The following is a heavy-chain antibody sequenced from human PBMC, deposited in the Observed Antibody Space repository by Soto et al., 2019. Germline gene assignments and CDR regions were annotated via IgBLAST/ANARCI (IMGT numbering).Heavy chain of an antibody. Sequence: EVQLVESGGGLVQPGGCLRLSCAASGFTFSDHYMDWVRQAPGKGLEWVARTRNRANSYTTEYAASVKGRFTISRDNSNASRYLQMRSLETEDTAVYYCTRSSGSYRYFDLWGRGTLVTVSS. CDR1: GFTFSDHY. CDR3: TRSSGSYRYFDL. CDR2: TRNRANSYTT. V-gene: IGHV3-72*01. J-gene: IGHJ2*01. D-gene: IGHD1-26*01.